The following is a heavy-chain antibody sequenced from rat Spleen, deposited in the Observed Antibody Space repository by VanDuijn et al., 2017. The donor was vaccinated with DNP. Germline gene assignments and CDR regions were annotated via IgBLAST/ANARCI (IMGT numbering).Heavy chain of an antibody. D-gene: IGHD1-2*01. J-gene: IGHJ3*01. CDR1: GFSLTRYG. CDR3: ARSPETSYIYFPWAY. CDR2: ISSDGNT. Sequence: QVQLKESGPGLVEPSQTLSLTCTVSGFSLTRYGVSWVRQPPGKGLEWIAGISSDGNTYYNSVLKSRLSISRDTSKSQVFLKMNSLQTEDTATYYCARSPETSYIYFPWAYWGQGTLVTVSS. V-gene: IGHV2S12*01.